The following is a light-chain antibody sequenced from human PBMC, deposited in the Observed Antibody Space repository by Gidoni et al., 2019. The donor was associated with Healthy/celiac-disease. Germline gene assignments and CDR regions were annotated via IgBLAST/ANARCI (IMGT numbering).Light chain of an antibody. CDR2: AAS. CDR1: QGISSY. CDR3: QQLNSYPLT. Sequence: DIQFTQSPSFLSASVGDRVTITCRASQGISSYLAWYQQKPGKAPKLLIYAASTLQSGVPSRCSGSGSGTEFTLTISSLQPEDFATYYCQQLNSYPLTFGGGTKVEIK. J-gene: IGKJ4*01. V-gene: IGKV1-9*01.